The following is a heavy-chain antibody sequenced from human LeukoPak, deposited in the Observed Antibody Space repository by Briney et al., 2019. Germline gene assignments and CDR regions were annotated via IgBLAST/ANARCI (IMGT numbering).Heavy chain of an antibody. CDR1: DGSISSYY. Sequence: SETLSLTCTVSDGSISSYYWSWIRQPPGKGLEWIGYIYYSGSTNYNPSLKSRVTISVDTSKNQFSLKLSSVTAADTAVYYCARRKNYDILTGAFDYWGQGTLVTVSS. CDR3: ARRKNYDILTGAFDY. V-gene: IGHV4-59*08. J-gene: IGHJ4*02. CDR2: IYYSGST. D-gene: IGHD3-9*01.